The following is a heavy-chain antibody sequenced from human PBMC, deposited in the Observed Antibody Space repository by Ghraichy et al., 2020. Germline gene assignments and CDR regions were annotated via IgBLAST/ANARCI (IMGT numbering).Heavy chain of an antibody. CDR1: GFTFSSYA. CDR2: ISYDGSNK. V-gene: IGHV3-30-3*01. CDR3: ARPLYGDGPYGAFDI. Sequence: GGSLRLSCAASGFTFSSYAMHWVRQAPGKGLEWVAVISYDGSNKYYADSVKGRFTISRDNSKNTLYLQMNSLRAEDTAVYYCARPLYGDGPYGAFDIWGQGTMVTVSS. J-gene: IGHJ3*02. D-gene: IGHD4-17*01.